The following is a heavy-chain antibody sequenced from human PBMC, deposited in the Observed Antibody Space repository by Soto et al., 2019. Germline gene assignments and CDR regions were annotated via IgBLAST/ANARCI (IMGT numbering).Heavy chain of an antibody. Sequence: ASVKVSCKASGYTFASYYRHWVRQAPGQRLERMGIINPSGGSTNYAQKLQGRVAMTRDTSTSTVYMELNSLRSEDTAVYYCARPPYPGCINAVCYPLDYWGQGTLVTVSS. D-gene: IGHD2-8*01. CDR2: INPSGGST. J-gene: IGHJ4*02. V-gene: IGHV1-46*01. CDR1: GYTFASYY. CDR3: ARPPYPGCINAVCYPLDY.